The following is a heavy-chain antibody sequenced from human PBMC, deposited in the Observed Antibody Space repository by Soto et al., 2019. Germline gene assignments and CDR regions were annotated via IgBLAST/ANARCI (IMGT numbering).Heavy chain of an antibody. CDR3: ARAGPPDIAWFDP. Sequence: QVQLVQSGAEVKKPGSSVKVSCKASGGTFSIYTISWVRQAPGQGLEWMGGSADSAQKVQGRLTVTADESTSTVYLELSSLTSEDTAVYYCARAGPPDIAWFDPRAQGTLVSVSS. D-gene: IGHD2-15*01. J-gene: IGHJ5*02. V-gene: IGHV1-69*01. CDR2: SA. CDR1: GGTFSIYT.